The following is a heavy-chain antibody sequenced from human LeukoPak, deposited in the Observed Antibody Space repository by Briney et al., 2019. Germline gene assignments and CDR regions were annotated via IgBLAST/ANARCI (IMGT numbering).Heavy chain of an antibody. CDR3: ATYNVDNYDTSDGMDV. J-gene: IGHJ6*02. V-gene: IGHV1-69*04. CDR1: GGTFTSYA. Sequence: KVSCKASGGTFTSYAFSWVRRAPGQGLEWMGRIIPLIGVTDSAQKFRDRVTITADKSTSTAHMELTSLRSEDTAVYYCATYNVDNYDTSDGMDVWGQGTSVTVSS. CDR2: IIPLIGVT. D-gene: IGHD3-22*01.